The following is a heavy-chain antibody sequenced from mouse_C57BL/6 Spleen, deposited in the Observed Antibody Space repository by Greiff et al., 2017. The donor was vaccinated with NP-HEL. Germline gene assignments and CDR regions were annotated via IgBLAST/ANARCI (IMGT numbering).Heavy chain of an antibody. V-gene: IGHV5-6*01. CDR3: AEEGYDYDTLAY. CDR1: GFTFSSYG. D-gene: IGHD2-4*01. Sequence: EVKLMESGGDLVKPGGSLKLSCAASGFTFSSYGMSWVRQTPDKRLEWVATISSGGSYTYYPDSVKGRFTISRDNAKNTLYLQMSSLKSEDTAMYYCAEEGYDYDTLAYWGQGTLVTVSA. J-gene: IGHJ3*01. CDR2: ISSGGSYT.